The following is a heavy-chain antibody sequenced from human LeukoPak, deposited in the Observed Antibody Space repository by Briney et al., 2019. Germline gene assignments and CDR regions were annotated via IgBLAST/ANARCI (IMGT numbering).Heavy chain of an antibody. D-gene: IGHD5-24*01. CDR3: AKDLTGEMATYY. J-gene: IGHJ4*02. CDR1: GFTFSSYG. CDR2: ISYDGSNK. V-gene: IGHV3-30*18. Sequence: GGSLRLSCAASGFTFSSYGMHWVRQAPGKGLEWVAVISYDGSNKYYADSVKGRFTISRDNSKNTLYLQMNSLRAEDTAVYYCAKDLTGEMATYYWGQGTLVTVSS.